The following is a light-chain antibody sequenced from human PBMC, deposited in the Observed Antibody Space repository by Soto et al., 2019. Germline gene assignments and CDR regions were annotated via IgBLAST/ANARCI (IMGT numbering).Light chain of an antibody. CDR1: QSVRSNY. CDR3: QQYSSSPET. J-gene: IGKJ1*01. Sequence: EIVLTQSPGTLSLSPGERATLSCRASQSVRSNYLAWYQQKPGQAPRVLIYGASSRATGIPDRFSGSGSGTDFTLTISRLEPEDFAVYYCQQYSSSPETFGQGTKVEIK. V-gene: IGKV3-20*01. CDR2: GAS.